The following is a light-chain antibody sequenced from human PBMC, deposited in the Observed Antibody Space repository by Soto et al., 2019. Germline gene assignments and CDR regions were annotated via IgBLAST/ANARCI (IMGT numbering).Light chain of an antibody. Sequence: DIVMTQSPDSLAVSLGDRAAINCKSSQSVYRSNNKNSLSWYQQKPGQPPKLLIYWASTRESGVPDRFSGSGSGTDFTLTISSLQAEDVAVYYCQEYYSTPLNFGGGNKGAIK. CDR3: QEYYSTPLN. CDR2: WAS. J-gene: IGKJ4*01. V-gene: IGKV4-1*01. CDR1: QSVYRSNNKNS.